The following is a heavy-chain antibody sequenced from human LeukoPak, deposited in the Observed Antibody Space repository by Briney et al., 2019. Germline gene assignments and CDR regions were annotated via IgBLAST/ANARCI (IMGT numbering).Heavy chain of an antibody. CDR2: MNPNSGNT. J-gene: IGHJ6*03. CDR3: ARVWGSDSGYYYVDV. D-gene: IGHD3-16*01. Sequence: ASVKVSCKASGYTFTSYDINWVRQATGQGLEWMGWMNPNSGNTGYAQKFQGRVTITRNTSISTAYMELSSLRSEDAAVYYCARVWGSDSGYYYVDVWGKGTTVTVSS. V-gene: IGHV1-8*03. CDR1: GYTFTSYD.